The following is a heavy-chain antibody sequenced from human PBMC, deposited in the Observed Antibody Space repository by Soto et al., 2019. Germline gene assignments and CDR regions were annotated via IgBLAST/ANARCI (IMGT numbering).Heavy chain of an antibody. CDR1: GFTFSSYG. CDR2: IWYDGSTK. V-gene: IGHV3-33*01. D-gene: IGHD2-21*02. CDR3: LRGDYAFCDS. J-gene: IGHJ4*02. Sequence: QVQLVESGGGVVQPGRSLRLSCAASGFTFSSYGMHWVRQAPGKGLEWVAVIWYDGSTKYYADSVKGRFTISRDNSKDTLYLQMNSLRAEDTAVYYCLRGDYAFCDSWGQGTLVTGSS.